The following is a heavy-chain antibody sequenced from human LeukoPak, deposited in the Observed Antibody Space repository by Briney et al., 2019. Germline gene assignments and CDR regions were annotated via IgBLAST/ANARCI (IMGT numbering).Heavy chain of an antibody. D-gene: IGHD4-23*01. J-gene: IGHJ4*02. V-gene: IGHV3-66*01. CDR2: IDNGGST. Sequence: GGSLRLSCAASGFTVNRHDMTWVRQAPGKVLKWVSIIDNGGSTYYADSVKGRFTISRDNSKNTLYLQMNSLRAEDTAVYYCARVVDGGNSLYFDYWGQGTLVTVSS. CDR1: GFTVNRHD. CDR3: ARVVDGGNSLYFDY.